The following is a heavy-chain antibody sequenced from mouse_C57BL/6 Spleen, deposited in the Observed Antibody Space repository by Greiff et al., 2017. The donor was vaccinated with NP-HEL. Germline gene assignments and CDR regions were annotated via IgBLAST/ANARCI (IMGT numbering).Heavy chain of an antibody. CDR2: IWSGGST. Sequence: VKLMESGPGLVQPSQSLSITCTVSGFSLTSYGVHWVRQSPGKGLEWLGVIWSGGSTDYNAAFISRMSISKDNSKSQVFFKMNSLQADDTAIYYCARNSDYDYDAWFAYWGQGTLVTVSA. J-gene: IGHJ3*01. D-gene: IGHD2-4*01. CDR1: GFSLTSYG. V-gene: IGHV2-2*01. CDR3: ARNSDYDYDAWFAY.